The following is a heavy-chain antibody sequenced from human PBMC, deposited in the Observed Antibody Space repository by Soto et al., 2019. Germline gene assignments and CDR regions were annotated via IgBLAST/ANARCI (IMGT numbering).Heavy chain of an antibody. CDR1: GYTFTGYY. V-gene: IGHV1-2*02. CDR3: ARDPVADPGGGY. J-gene: IGHJ4*02. Sequence: ASVKVSCKAFGYTFTGYYLHWVRQAPGQGLEWMGWINPNSGGTNCAQKFQGRVTMTRDTSISTAYMELSGLRSDDTAVYYCARDPVADPGGGYWGQGTLVTVSS. D-gene: IGHD6-19*01. CDR2: INPNSGGT.